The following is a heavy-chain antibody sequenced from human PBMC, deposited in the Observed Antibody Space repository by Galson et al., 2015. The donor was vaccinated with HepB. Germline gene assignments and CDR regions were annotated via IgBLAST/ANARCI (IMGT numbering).Heavy chain of an antibody. CDR1: GFTLSSSA. CDR2: IDISGSST. D-gene: IGHD3-22*01. V-gene: IGHV3-23*05. CDR3: AKNYYESSGYCFVP. Sequence: SLRLSCATSGFTLSSSAMSWVRQAPGKGLEWVSSIDISGSSTNYADSVKGRFTISRDNSKMTLYLQMNSLRAEDTAVYYCAKNYYESSGYCFVPWAQGTLVTGSS. J-gene: IGHJ5*02.